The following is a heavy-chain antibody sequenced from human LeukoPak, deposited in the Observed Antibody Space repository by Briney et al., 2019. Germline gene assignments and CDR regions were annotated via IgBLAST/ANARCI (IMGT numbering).Heavy chain of an antibody. CDR3: ARGGRTTIVVVVTGTSNYMDV. CDR2: INPNGGGT. CDR1: GYTFTGYY. Sequence: ASVKVSCKASGYTFTGYYMHWVRQAPGQGLEWMGWINPNGGGTNYAQKFQGRVTMTRDTSISTVSMELRRLRSDDTAVYYCARGGRTTIVVVVTGTSNYMDVWGKGTTVTISS. V-gene: IGHV1-2*02. J-gene: IGHJ6*03. D-gene: IGHD2-15*01.